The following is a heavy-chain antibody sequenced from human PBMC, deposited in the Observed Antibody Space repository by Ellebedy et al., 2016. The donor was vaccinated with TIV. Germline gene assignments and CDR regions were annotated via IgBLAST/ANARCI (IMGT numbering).Heavy chain of an antibody. CDR1: GFTFSSYA. V-gene: IGHV3-30-3*01. Sequence: GGSLRLSXAASGFTFSSYAMHWVRQAPGKGLEWVAVISYDGSNKYYADSVKGRFTISRDNSKNTLYLQMNSLRAEDTAVYYCAKDAWSDYYYYYMDVWGKGATVTVSS. J-gene: IGHJ6*03. D-gene: IGHD3-3*01. CDR3: AKDAWSDYYYYYMDV. CDR2: ISYDGSNK.